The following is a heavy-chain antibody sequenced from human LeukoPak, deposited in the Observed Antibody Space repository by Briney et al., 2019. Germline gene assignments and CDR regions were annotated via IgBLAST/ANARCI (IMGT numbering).Heavy chain of an antibody. J-gene: IGHJ6*03. CDR3: ARDPRHLLLWFGEETYYYYMDV. Sequence: AAVKVSCKASGYTFTSYGISWVRQAPGQGREWMGWISAYNGNTNYAQKLQGRVTMTTDTSTSTAYMELRSLRYDDTAVYYCARDPRHLLLWFGEETYYYYMDVWGKGTTVSISS. CDR2: ISAYNGNT. D-gene: IGHD3-10*01. CDR1: GYTFTSYG. V-gene: IGHV1-18*01.